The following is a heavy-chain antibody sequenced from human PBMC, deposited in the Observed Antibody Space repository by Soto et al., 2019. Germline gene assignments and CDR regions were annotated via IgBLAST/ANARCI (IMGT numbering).Heavy chain of an antibody. CDR2: INAGNGNT. CDR3: AIDLPPIDY. J-gene: IGHJ4*02. CDR1: GYTVTNYA. Sequence: GASVKVSCKASGYTVTNYAIHCLRQDPGQRLEWMGWINAGNGNTKYSQKFQGRVTITRDTSASTAYMELSSLRSEDTAVYYCAIDLPPIDYRGQGTLVTVSS. V-gene: IGHV1-3*01.